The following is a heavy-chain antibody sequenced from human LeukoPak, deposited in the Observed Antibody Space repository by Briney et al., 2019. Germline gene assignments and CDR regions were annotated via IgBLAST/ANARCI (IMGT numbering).Heavy chain of an antibody. CDR3: AIDGYYDNQWGSMDY. CDR2: INHSGST. Sequence: SETLSPTCAVYGGSFSGYYWSWIRQPPGKGLEWITEINHSGSTNYNPSLKSRVTISVDTSKNQFSLKLSSVTAADTAVYYCAIDGYYDNQWGSMDYWGQGTLVTVSS. CDR1: GGSFSGYY. D-gene: IGHD3-22*01. V-gene: IGHV4-34*01. J-gene: IGHJ4*02.